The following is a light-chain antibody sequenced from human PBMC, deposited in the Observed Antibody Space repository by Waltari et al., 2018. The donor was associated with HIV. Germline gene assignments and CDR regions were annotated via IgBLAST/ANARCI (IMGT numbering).Light chain of an antibody. CDR2: DNS. J-gene: IGLJ2*01. V-gene: IGLV3-21*04. CDR3: QVWDSSSDHVV. CDR1: NIGSKT. Sequence: SFVLTQPPSLSVAPGKTARITCGGNNIGSKTVPWYQQKAGQAPLVVIYDNSDRPSGIPERFSGSNSGNTATLTITRVGAGDEADYYCQVWDSSSDHVVFGGGTKLTIL.